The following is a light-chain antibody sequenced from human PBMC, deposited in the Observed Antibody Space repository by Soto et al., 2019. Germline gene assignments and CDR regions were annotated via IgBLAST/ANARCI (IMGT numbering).Light chain of an antibody. Sequence: QSALTQPASVSGSPGQSITISCTGTSSHVGGYNYVSWYQQHPGKAPKLMIYDVSNRPSGVSNRFSGSKSGNTASLTISWLQAEDEADYYCSSYTSSSTYVFGTGTKVTVL. CDR3: SSYTSSSTYV. CDR2: DVS. J-gene: IGLJ1*01. V-gene: IGLV2-14*01. CDR1: SSHVGGYNY.